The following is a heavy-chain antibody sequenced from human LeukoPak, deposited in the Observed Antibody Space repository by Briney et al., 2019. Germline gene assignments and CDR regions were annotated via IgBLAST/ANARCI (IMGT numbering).Heavy chain of an antibody. CDR1: GYTFTGYY. J-gene: IGHJ4*02. V-gene: IGHV1-24*01. CDR2: FDPEDGET. Sequence: ASVKVSCKASGYTFTGYYMHWVRQAPGKGLEWMGGFDPEDGETIYAQKFQGRVTMTEDTSTDTAYMELSSLRSEDTAVYYCATTDYYDSSGYYMREWGQGTLVTVSS. D-gene: IGHD3-22*01. CDR3: ATTDYYDSSGYYMRE.